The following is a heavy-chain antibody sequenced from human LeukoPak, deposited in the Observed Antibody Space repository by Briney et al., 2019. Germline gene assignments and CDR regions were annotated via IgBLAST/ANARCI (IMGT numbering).Heavy chain of an antibody. V-gene: IGHV3-30*03. Sequence: GGSLRLSCAASGFTFSSYWMSWVRQAPGKGLEWVAVISYDGSNKYYADSVKGRFTISRDNAKNSLFLQMNSLRAEDTAVYYCARGGCSSTSCYYMDVWGEGTTVTVSS. CDR2: ISYDGSNK. J-gene: IGHJ6*03. CDR3: ARGGCSSTSCYYMDV. D-gene: IGHD2-2*01. CDR1: GFTFSSYW.